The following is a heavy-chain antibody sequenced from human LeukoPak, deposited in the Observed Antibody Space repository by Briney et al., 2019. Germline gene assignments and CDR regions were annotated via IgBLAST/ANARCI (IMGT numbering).Heavy chain of an antibody. CDR3: ARLNKGFLTGYYPVRLGYSNWFDP. J-gene: IGHJ5*02. CDR1: GGSFSGYY. D-gene: IGHD3-9*01. V-gene: IGHV4-34*01. CDR2: INHSGST. Sequence: PSETLSLTCAVYGGSFSGYYWSWIRQPPGKGLEWIGEINHSGSTNYNPSLKSRVTISVDTSKNQFSLKLSSVTAADTAVYYCARLNKGFLTGYYPVRLGYSNWFDPWGQGTLATVSS.